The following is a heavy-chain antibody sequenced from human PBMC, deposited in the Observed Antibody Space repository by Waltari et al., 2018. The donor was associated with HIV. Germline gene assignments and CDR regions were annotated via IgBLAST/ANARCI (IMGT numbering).Heavy chain of an antibody. CDR3: AKGGGVWCSGDTCSNWFDP. D-gene: IGHD2-15*01. CDR1: GLTLSSRR. Sequence: EVRLLASGGGWVQLGPPIRLVCGASGLTLSSRRWSWSRQARGEGLDCVSTISGSDNNTYYAGSVKGRVTISKDNSKNTLYLQMNTLRAEDTAVDYCAKGGGVWCSGDTCSNWFDPWGQGTLVTVSS. J-gene: IGHJ5*02. CDR2: ISGSDNNT. V-gene: IGHV3-23*01.